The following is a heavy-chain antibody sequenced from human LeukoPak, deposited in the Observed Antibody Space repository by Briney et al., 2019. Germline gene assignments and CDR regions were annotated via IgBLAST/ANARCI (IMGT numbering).Heavy chain of an antibody. CDR1: GGSISSGGYY. D-gene: IGHD3-9*01. Sequence: SETLSLTCTVSGGSISSGGYYWSWIGQHPGKGLERIGYIYYSGSTYYNPSLKSRVTISVDTSKNQFSLKLSSVTAADTAVYYCARVLMRQPYYFDYWGQGTLVTVSS. V-gene: IGHV4-31*03. CDR3: ARVLMRQPYYFDY. J-gene: IGHJ4*02. CDR2: IYYSGST.